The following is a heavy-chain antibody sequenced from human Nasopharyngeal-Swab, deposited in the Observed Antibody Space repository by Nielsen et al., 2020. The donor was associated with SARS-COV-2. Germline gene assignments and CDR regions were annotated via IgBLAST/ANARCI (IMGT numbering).Heavy chain of an antibody. J-gene: IGHJ6*03. D-gene: IGHD2-15*01. V-gene: IGHV4-30-2*01. CDR3: GRGRGRYCSGGSCYPPTWYYYYMDV. Sequence: SETLSLTCAVSGGSISSVGYSWSWIRQPPGKGLEWIGYIYHIVNTYYNPSLKSRVTISVDRSKNQFSLKLSSVTAADTAVYYCGRGRGRYCSGGSCYPPTWYYYYMDVWGKGTTVTVSS. CDR2: IYHIVNT. CDR1: GGSISSVGYS.